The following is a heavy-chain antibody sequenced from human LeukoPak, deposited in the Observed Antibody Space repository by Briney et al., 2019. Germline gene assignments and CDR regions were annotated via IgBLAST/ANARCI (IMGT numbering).Heavy chain of an antibody. CDR2: IKQDGSEK. D-gene: IGHD3-3*01. Sequence: TGGSLRLSCAASGFTFSSYGMHWVRQAPGKGLEWVANIKQDGSEKYYVDSVKGRFTISRDNAKNSLYLQMNSLRAEDTAVYYCARASPSEYDFWSGYQGDYWGQGTLVTVSS. CDR3: ARASPSEYDFWSGYQGDY. CDR1: GFTFSSYG. V-gene: IGHV3-7*03. J-gene: IGHJ4*02.